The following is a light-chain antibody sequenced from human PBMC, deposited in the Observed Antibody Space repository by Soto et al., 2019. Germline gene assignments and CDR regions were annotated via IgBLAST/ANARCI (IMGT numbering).Light chain of an antibody. J-gene: IGKJ1*01. V-gene: IGKV3D-20*02. CDR1: QSVSSSF. CDR2: GAS. CDR3: QRRSNWPPTWT. Sequence: EIVLTQSPGTLSLSPGERATLSCRASQSVSSSFLAWYQQKPGQAPRLLIYGASIRATGIPDRFSGSGSGTDFNLTISRLELEDFEVSYYQRRSNWPPTWTFGQGTKVEIK.